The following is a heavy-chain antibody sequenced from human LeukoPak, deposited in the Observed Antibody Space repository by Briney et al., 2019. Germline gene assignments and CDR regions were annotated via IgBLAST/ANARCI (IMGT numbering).Heavy chain of an antibody. CDR1: GGSISSRSYY. CDR2: IYYSGST. J-gene: IGHJ4*02. D-gene: IGHD2-15*01. CDR3: ASRVGTVGGNYFDY. Sequence: PSETLSLTCTVSGGSISSRSYYWGWIRQPPGKGLEWIGNIYYSGSTYYNPSLKSRVTISVDTSKNQFSLKLSSVTAADTAVYFCASRVGTVGGNYFDYWGQGTLVTVSS. V-gene: IGHV4-39*01.